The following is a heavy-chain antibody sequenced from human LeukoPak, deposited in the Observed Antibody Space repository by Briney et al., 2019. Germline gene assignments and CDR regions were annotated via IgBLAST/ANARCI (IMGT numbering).Heavy chain of an antibody. D-gene: IGHD3-22*01. V-gene: IGHV3-66*01. CDR2: IYSGGST. J-gene: IGHJ4*02. Sequence: GGSLRLSCVASGFTVSSNYMSWVRQAPGKGLEWVSVIYSGGSTYYAGSVKGRFTISRDNSKNTLYLQMNSLRAEDTAVYYCAREADYYDSSGYSHPFDYWGQGTLVTVSS. CDR1: GFTVSSNY. CDR3: AREADYYDSSGYSHPFDY.